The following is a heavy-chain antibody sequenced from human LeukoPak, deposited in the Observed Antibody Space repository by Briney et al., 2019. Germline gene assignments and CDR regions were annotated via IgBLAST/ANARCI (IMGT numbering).Heavy chain of an antibody. CDR1: GYTFTSYA. D-gene: IGHD2-2*01. CDR3: ARDGGYCSSTSCHHYYYYMDV. CDR2: INAGNGNT. V-gene: IGHV1-3*03. Sequence: ASVKVSCKASGYTFTSYAMHWVRQAPGQRLEWMGWINAGNGNTKYSQEFQGRVTITRDTSASTAYMELSSLRSEDMAVYYCARDGGYCSSTSCHHYYYYMDVWGKGTTVTVSS. J-gene: IGHJ6*03.